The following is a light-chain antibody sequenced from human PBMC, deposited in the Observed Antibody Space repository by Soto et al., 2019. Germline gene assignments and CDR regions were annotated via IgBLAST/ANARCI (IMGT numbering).Light chain of an antibody. CDR3: QQRSNWLPLT. CDR1: QSVSNY. CDR2: DAS. V-gene: IGKV3-11*01. J-gene: IGKJ4*01. Sequence: IVLTQSPATLSLSPGERATLFCRASQSVSNYLAWYQQKPGHAPRLLIYDASNRATGIPARFSGSGSGTDFTLTISSLEPEDFAVYYCQQRSNWLPLTFGGGTKVEIK.